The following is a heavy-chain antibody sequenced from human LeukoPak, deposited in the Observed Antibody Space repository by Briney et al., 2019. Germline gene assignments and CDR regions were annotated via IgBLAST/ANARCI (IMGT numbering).Heavy chain of an antibody. CDR1: GFTFSDYY. V-gene: IGHV3-72*01. J-gene: IGHJ4*02. CDR2: ARNKANSHTT. D-gene: IGHD3-22*01. CDR3: ARRGFSDSRGYYPDFDY. Sequence: GGSLRLSCVASGFTFSDYYMDWVRQATGKGLEWVGRARNKANSHTTEYAASVKGRFIISRDDSKSSLYLQMNSLKTEDTAVYFCARRGFSDSRGYYPDFDYWGRGTLVTVSS.